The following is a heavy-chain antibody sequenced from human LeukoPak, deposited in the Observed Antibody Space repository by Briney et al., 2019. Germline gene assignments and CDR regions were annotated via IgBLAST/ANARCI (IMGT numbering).Heavy chain of an antibody. CDR3: ARVPQYYDSSGYSDY. V-gene: IGHV1-18*01. CDR1: GHTFTSYG. Sequence: ASVKVSCKASGHTFTSYGISWVRQAPRQGLEWMGWISAYNGNTNYAQKLQGRVTMTTDTSTSTAYMELRSLRSDDTAVYYCARVPQYYDSSGYSDYWGQGTLVTVSS. D-gene: IGHD3-22*01. CDR2: ISAYNGNT. J-gene: IGHJ4*02.